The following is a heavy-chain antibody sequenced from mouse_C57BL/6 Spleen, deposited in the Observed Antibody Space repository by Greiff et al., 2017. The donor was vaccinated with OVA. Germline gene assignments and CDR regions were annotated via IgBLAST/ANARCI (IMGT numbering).Heavy chain of an antibody. CDR2: IDPETGGT. D-gene: IGHD1-1*01. V-gene: IGHV1-15*01. Sequence: VQLMESGAELVRPGASVTLSCKASGYTFTDYEMHWVKQTPVHGLEWIGAIDPETGGTAYNQKFKGKAILTADKSSSTAYMELRSLTSEDSAVYYCTRRIYSYWGQGTTLTVSS. CDR1: GYTFTDYE. J-gene: IGHJ2*01. CDR3: TRRIYSY.